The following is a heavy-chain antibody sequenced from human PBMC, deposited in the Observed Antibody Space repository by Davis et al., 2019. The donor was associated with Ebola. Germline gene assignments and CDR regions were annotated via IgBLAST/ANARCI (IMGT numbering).Heavy chain of an antibody. CDR2: IIPIFGTA. D-gene: IGHD5-24*01. V-gene: IGHV1-69*06. Sequence: AASVKVSCKASGGTFSSYAISWVRQAPGQGLEWMGGIIPIFGTANYAQKFQGRVTITADKSTNTAYMELSSLRSEDTAVYYCAREVGRWLHKGPFDYWGQGTLVTVSS. J-gene: IGHJ4*02. CDR3: AREVGRWLHKGPFDY. CDR1: GGTFSSYA.